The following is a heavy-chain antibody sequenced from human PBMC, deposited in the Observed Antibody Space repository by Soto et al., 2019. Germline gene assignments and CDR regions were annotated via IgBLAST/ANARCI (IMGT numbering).Heavy chain of an antibody. D-gene: IGHD6-25*01. J-gene: IGHJ4*01. CDR3: AREDRSGWANFFDY. CDR2: IYHSGFT. Sequence: LSLTCTVADDYISNGSYYWSWKRQPPGKGLEWVGYIYHSGFTSYNPSLQSRVTLSVDKSKSQFSLKLNSVTAADTAFYYCAREDRSGWANFFDYWGPGALVTISS. CDR1: DDYISNGSYY. V-gene: IGHV4-30-2*01.